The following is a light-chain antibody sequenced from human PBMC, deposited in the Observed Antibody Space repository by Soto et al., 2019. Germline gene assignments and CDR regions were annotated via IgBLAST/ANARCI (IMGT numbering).Light chain of an antibody. J-gene: IGLJ1*01. Sequence: QSALTQPASVSGSPGQSITISCTGTSSDVGGYNYVSWYQQHPGKAPKLMIYDVSNRPSWVSNRFSGSKSGNTASLTISGLRAEDEADYYCSSYTSSSTLDVFGTGTKLTVL. V-gene: IGLV2-14*01. CDR1: SSDVGGYNY. CDR3: SSYTSSSTLDV. CDR2: DVS.